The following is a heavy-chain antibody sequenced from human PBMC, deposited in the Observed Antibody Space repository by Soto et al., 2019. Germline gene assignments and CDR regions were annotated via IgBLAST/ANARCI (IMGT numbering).Heavy chain of an antibody. V-gene: IGHV4-34*01. CDR1: GGSFSGYY. Sequence: SETLSLTCAVYGGSFSGYYWSWIRQPPGKGLEWIGEINHSGSTNYNPSLKSRVTISVDTSKNQFSLKLSSVTAADTAVYYCARAMGFGELSPLTYFDYWGQGTLVTVSS. CDR3: ARAMGFGELSPLTYFDY. J-gene: IGHJ4*02. CDR2: INHSGST. D-gene: IGHD3-10*01.